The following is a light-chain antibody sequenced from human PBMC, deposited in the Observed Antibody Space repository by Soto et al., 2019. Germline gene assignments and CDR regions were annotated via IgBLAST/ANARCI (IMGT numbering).Light chain of an antibody. CDR3: QQRINWPLT. J-gene: IGKJ4*01. CDR1: QSVSSY. CDR2: DAS. Sequence: EIVLTQSPATLSLSPGEGATLSCRASQSVSSYLVWYQQKPGQAPRLLIYDASNRATGTPARFSGSGSGTDFTLTIGSLEPEDFAVYYCQQRINWPLTFGGGTNVEIK. V-gene: IGKV3-11*01.